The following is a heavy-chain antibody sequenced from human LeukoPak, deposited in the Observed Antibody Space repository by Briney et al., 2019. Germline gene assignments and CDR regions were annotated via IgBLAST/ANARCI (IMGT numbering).Heavy chain of an antibody. V-gene: IGHV4-59*08. D-gene: IGHD1-14*01. Sequence: SETLSLTCTVSGGSISSHYWSWIRKPPGKGLEWIGYIYYRGSTNYNPSLKSRVTISVDTSKNQFSLKLSSVTAADTAVYYCARHVTGYYFDSWGQGTLVTVSS. CDR1: GGSISSHY. J-gene: IGHJ4*02. CDR3: ARHVTGYYFDS. CDR2: IYYRGST.